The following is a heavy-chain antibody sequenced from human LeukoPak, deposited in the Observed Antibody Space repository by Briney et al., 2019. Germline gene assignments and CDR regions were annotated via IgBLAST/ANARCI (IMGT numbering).Heavy chain of an antibody. D-gene: IGHD3-3*01. V-gene: IGHV4-61*02. Sequence: PSETLSLTCTVSGGSISSGSYYWSWIRQPAGKGLEWIERIHRSGSTAYNPSVKSRVTISVDTSKNQFSLKLNSVTAADTAVYYCARGGFLVQSHFDPWGQGTLVTVSS. CDR3: ARGGFLVQSHFDP. CDR2: IHRSGST. J-gene: IGHJ5*02. CDR1: GGSISSGSYY.